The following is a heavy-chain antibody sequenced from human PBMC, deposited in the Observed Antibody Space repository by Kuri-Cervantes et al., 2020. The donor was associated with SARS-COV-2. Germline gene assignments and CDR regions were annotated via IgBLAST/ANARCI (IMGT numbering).Heavy chain of an antibody. CDR2: IYYSGST. D-gene: IGHD5-18*01. J-gene: IGHJ6*03. CDR1: GGSISSHY. V-gene: IGHV4-59*11. CDR3: ARGERGYSYGSYYYYMDV. Sequence: SETLSLTCTVSGGSISSHYWSCIRQPPGKGLEWIGYIYYSGSTNYNPSLKSRVTISVDTSKNQFSLKLSSVTAADTAVYYCARGERGYSYGSYYYYMDVWGKGTTVTVSS.